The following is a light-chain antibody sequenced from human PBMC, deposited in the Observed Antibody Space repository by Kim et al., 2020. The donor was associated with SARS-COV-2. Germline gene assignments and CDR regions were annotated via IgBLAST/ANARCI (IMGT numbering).Light chain of an antibody. CDR3: NSRDSSGNVV. V-gene: IGLV3-19*01. CDR2: GTN. CDR1: SLRSYY. J-gene: IGLJ2*01. Sequence: VDFGQTVSINSQGDSLRSYYASWYQQKPEQATVLVIYGTNNRPSRIPDRFSGSSSGNTASLTSTGAQAEDEADYYCNSRDSSGNVVFGGGTQLTVL.